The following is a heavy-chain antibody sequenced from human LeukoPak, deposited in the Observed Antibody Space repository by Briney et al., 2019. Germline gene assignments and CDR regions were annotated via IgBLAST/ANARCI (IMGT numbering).Heavy chain of an antibody. D-gene: IGHD2-15*01. CDR3: AKSSGGSVTDYFDY. Sequence: PGGSLRLSCAASGFTFSIYAMSWVRQAPGKGLEWVSAISGSGGSTYYADSVKGRFTISRENSKNTLYLQMNSLRAEDTAVYYCAKSSGGSVTDYFDYWGQGTLVTVSS. CDR1: GFTFSIYA. CDR2: ISGSGGST. V-gene: IGHV3-23*01. J-gene: IGHJ4*02.